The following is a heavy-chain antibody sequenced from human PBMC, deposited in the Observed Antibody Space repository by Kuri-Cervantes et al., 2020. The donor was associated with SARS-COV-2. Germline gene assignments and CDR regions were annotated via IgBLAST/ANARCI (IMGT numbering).Heavy chain of an antibody. CDR1: GFTFSDYA. V-gene: IGHV3-9*01. D-gene: IGHD6-13*01. J-gene: IGHJ5*02. CDR2: ISWNSGSI. Sequence: GGSLRLSCAASGFTFSDYAMGWVRQAPGKGLEWVSGISWNSGSIGYADSVKGRFTISRDNAKNSLYLQMNSLRAEDTALYYCARGTSSSWYNWFDPWGQGTLVTVSS. CDR3: ARGTSSSWYNWFDP.